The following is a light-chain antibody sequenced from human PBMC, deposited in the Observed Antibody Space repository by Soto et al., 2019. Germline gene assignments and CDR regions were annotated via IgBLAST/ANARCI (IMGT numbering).Light chain of an antibody. CDR2: GAS. J-gene: IGKJ1*01. CDR3: QQYGSSPWT. V-gene: IGKV3-15*01. CDR1: QSVSSN. Sequence: IVMTQYPATLSVSPGERATLSCRASQSVSSNLAWYQQKPGQAPRLLIYGASTRATGIPARFSGSGSGTEFTLTISRLEPEDFAVYYCQQYGSSPWTFGQGTNVDIK.